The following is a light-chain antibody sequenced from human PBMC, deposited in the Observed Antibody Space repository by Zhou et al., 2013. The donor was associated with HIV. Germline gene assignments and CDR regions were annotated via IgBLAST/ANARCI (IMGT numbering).Light chain of an antibody. CDR1: HTVTSNY. V-gene: IGKV3D-20*02. CDR3: QQRSNWPPIT. CDR2: GAS. Sequence: EIVLTQSPGTLSLSPGERATLSCRASHTVTSNYLAWYQHKPGQGPKVLIFGASTRANGIPDRFSGSGSGTEFTLTISRLEPEDFAVYYCQQRSNWPPITFGQGTRLESK. J-gene: IGKJ5*01.